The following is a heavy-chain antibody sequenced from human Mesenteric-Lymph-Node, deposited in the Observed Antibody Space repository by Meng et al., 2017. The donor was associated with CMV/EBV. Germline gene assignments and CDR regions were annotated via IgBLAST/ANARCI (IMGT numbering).Heavy chain of an antibody. Sequence: GSLRLSCAVYGGSFSGYYWSWIRQPPGKGLEWIGEINHSGSTNYNPSLKSRVTISVDTSKNQFSLKLSSVTAADTAVYYCARWRADCRGTSCSPPSSLNGMDVWGHGTTVTVSS. CDR2: INHSGST. CDR3: ARWRADCRGTSCSPPSSLNGMDV. J-gene: IGHJ6*02. V-gene: IGHV4-34*01. D-gene: IGHD2-2*01. CDR1: GGSFSGYY.